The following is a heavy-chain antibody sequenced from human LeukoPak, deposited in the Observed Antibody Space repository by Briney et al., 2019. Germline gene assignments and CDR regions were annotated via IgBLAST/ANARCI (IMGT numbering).Heavy chain of an antibody. CDR1: GFIVSNNY. CDR3: AREASGSYFHH. CDR2: LHSGGST. V-gene: IGHV3-53*01. D-gene: IGHD1-26*01. J-gene: IGHJ1*01. Sequence: GGSLRLSCAASGFIVSNNYMSWVRQAPGKGLEWVSVLHSGGSTYYADSVKGRFTISRDNSKNTVYLQMNRLRAEDTAVYYCAREASGSYFHHWGQGTLATVSS.